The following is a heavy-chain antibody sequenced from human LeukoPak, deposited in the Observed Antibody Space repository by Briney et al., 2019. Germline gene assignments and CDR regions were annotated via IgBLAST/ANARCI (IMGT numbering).Heavy chain of an antibody. V-gene: IGHV3-48*01. D-gene: IGHD4-17*01. CDR2: ISSSSTTI. CDR1: GFTFSSYS. J-gene: IGHJ5*02. Sequence: GGPLRLSCAASGFTFSSYSMNWVRQAPGKGLEWVSYISSSSTTIYYADPVKGRFTISRDNAKNSLYLQMNSLRAEDTAVYYCASNSDGDDAWFDPWGQGTLVTVSS. CDR3: ASNSDGDDAWFDP.